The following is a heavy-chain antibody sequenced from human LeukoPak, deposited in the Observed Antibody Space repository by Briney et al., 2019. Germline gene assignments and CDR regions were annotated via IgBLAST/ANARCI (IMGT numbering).Heavy chain of an antibody. CDR2: IIPIFGTA. CDR1: GGTFSSYA. Sequence: SVKVSCKASGGTFSSYAISWVRQAPGQGLEWMGGIIPIFGTANYAQKFQGRVTITADKSTSTAYMELSSLRSEDTAVYYCARDRSSGSSVDYWGQGTLVTVSS. CDR3: ARDRSSGSSVDY. D-gene: IGHD3-10*01. V-gene: IGHV1-69*06. J-gene: IGHJ4*02.